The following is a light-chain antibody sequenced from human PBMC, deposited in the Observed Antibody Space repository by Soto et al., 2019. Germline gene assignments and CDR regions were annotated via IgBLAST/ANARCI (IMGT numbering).Light chain of an antibody. CDR3: QQYSNWHPIT. V-gene: IGKV3D-20*02. CDR1: QSFNSIY. Sequence: EIVLTQSRGTLSLSPGERATLSFRSSQSFNSIYLAWYQQKPGQAPRLLIYGASSRATGIPDRFSGSGSGTDFTLTISRLEHEDFAAHYCQQYSNWHPITFGQGTRLEIK. CDR2: GAS. J-gene: IGKJ5*01.